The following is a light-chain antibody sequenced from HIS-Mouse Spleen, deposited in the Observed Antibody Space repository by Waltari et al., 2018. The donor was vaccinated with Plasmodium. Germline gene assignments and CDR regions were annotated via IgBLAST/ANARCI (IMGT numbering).Light chain of an antibody. CDR2: DAS. V-gene: IGKV3-11*01. Sequence: EIVLTQSPATLSLSPGERATLSCRASPSVSSYLAWYQQKPGQAPRLLIYDASTRATGIPARFSGSGSGTDFTLTISSLQPDDFATYYCQQYNSYWTFGQGTKVEIK. CDR1: PSVSSY. J-gene: IGKJ1*01. CDR3: QQYNSYWT.